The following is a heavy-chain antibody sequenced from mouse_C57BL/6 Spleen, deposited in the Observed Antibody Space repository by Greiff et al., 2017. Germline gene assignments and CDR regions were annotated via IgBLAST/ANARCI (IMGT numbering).Heavy chain of an antibody. V-gene: IGHV1-78*01. J-gene: IGHJ4*01. Sequence: QVQLKESDAELVKPGASVKISCKVSGYTFTDHTIHWMKQRPEQGLEWIGYIYPRDGSTKYNEKFKGKATLTADKSSSTAYMQLNSLTSEDSAVYFCASRYYSNYPYYAMDYWGQGTSVTVSS. CDR1: GYTFTDHT. CDR3: ASRYYSNYPYYAMDY. CDR2: IYPRDGST. D-gene: IGHD2-5*01.